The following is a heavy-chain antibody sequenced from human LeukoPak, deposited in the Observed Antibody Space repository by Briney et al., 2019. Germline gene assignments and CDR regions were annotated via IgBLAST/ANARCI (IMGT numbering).Heavy chain of an antibody. CDR1: GFTFSSYS. CDR3: ASEVVPAAIGWDGGVDY. D-gene: IGHD2-2*01. V-gene: IGHV3-21*01. CDR2: ISSSSSYI. J-gene: IGHJ4*02. Sequence: PGGSLSLSCAASGFTFSSYSMNWVRQAPGKGLEWVSSISSSSSYIYYADSVKGRFTISRDNAKNSLYLQMNSLRAEDTAVYYCASEVVPAAIGWDGGVDYWGQGTLVTVSS.